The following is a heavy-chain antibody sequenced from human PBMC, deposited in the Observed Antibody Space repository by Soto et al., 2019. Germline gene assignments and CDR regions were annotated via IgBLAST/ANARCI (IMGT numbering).Heavy chain of an antibody. Sequence: QVQLQESGPGLVKPSETLSLTCTVSGGSINSYYWSWIRQPPGKGLELIGYIYYSGSTNYNPSLKSLITISADTSKNQFSLKLSSVTAADTAVYYCARHISSGTNIAAIRSFDPWGQGTLVTVSS. CDR1: GGSINSYY. V-gene: IGHV4-59*08. J-gene: IGHJ5*02. CDR3: ARHISSGTNIAAIRSFDP. D-gene: IGHD1-7*01. CDR2: IYYSGST.